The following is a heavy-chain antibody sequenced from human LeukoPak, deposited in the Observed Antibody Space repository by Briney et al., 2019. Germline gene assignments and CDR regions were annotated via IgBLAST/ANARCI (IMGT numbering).Heavy chain of an antibody. CDR3: ARDGSRGGDNDN. Sequence: GGSLRLSCAASGFTFSRYWMNWVRQAPEKGLEWVAKIKQDEGEKYYVDSVKGRFTISRDNAKNSLYLQMNSLRAEDTAVYYCARDGSRGGDNDNWGQGTLVTVSS. D-gene: IGHD4-17*01. V-gene: IGHV3-7*03. J-gene: IGHJ4*02. CDR2: IKQDEGEK. CDR1: GFTFSRYW.